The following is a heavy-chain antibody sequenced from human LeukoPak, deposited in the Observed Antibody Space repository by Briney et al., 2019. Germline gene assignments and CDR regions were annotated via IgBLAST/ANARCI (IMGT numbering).Heavy chain of an antibody. D-gene: IGHD4-17*01. CDR2: ISQSRTT. V-gene: IGHV4-34*01. Sequence: ASETLSLTCTVYGGSFNGYYWSWIRQPPGKGLEWIGDISQSRTTNYNPSLKSRVTISVDTSKNQFSLKLSSVTAADTAVYYCARHYDHFDYWGQGTLVTVSS. CDR1: GGSFNGYY. J-gene: IGHJ4*02. CDR3: ARHYDHFDY.